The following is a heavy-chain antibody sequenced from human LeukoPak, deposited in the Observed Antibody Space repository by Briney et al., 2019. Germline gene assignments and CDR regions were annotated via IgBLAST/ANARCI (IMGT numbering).Heavy chain of an antibody. V-gene: IGHV5-51*01. J-gene: IGHJ6*02. Sequence: GESLKISCKGSGCRFTSYWIGWGRQVPGKGLEWMGIIYPADSDTRCSPSFQGQVTISADKSISTAYLQWSSLKASDTAMYYCARRGYYYYYGMDVWGQGTTVTVSS. CDR2: IYPADSDT. CDR1: GCRFTSYW. CDR3: ARRGYYYYYGMDV.